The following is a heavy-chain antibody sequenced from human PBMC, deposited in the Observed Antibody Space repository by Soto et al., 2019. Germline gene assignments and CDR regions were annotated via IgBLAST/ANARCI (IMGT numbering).Heavy chain of an antibody. Sequence: GGSLRLSCAASGIIGLYWMTWVRQAPGKGLEWVANIKQDGSDKDYVDSVKGRFTISRDNAKNSLYLQMDSLRDEDTAVYYCARGWRSGWSRRAFDVWGQGTMVTVSS. CDR1: GIIGLYW. CDR2: IKQDGSDK. V-gene: IGHV3-7*01. J-gene: IGHJ3*01. D-gene: IGHD6-19*01. CDR3: ARGWRSGWSRRAFDV.